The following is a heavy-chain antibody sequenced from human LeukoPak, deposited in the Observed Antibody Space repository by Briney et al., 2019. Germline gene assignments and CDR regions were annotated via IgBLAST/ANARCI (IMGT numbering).Heavy chain of an antibody. CDR2: ISSSSSYI. D-gene: IGHD2-15*01. CDR1: GFTFSSYT. Sequence: GGSLRLSCAASGFTFSSYTMNWVRQAPGKGLEWVSSISSSSSYIYYADSVKGRFTISRDNAKNSLYLQMNSLRAEDTAVYYCASICSGGSCRFDYWGQGTLVTVSS. J-gene: IGHJ4*02. CDR3: ASICSGGSCRFDY. V-gene: IGHV3-21*01.